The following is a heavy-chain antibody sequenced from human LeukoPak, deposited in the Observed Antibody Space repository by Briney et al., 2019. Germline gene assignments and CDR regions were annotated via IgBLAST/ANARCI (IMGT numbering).Heavy chain of an antibody. D-gene: IGHD3-10*01. V-gene: IGHV3-30*02. CDR2: IRYDGSNK. CDR1: GFTFSSYG. Sequence: GRSLRLSCAASGFTFSSYGMHWVRQAPGKGLEWVAFIRYDGSNKYYADSVKGRFTISRDNSKNTLYLQTNSLRAEDTAVYYCAKSGSGAFEFDYWGQGTLVTVSS. CDR3: AKSGSGAFEFDY. J-gene: IGHJ4*02.